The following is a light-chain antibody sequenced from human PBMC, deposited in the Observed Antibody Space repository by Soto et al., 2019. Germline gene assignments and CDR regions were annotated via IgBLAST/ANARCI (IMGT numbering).Light chain of an antibody. V-gene: IGKV3-20*01. CDR3: QQFGTSPWT. CDR1: QSVSSNY. J-gene: IGKJ1*01. Sequence: EIVLTQSPGTLSLSPGEGATLSCRASQSVSSNYLAWYQQKPGQAPRLLFYSATNRDTGIPDRFSASGSGTVFTLTICRLEPEDFAVYYCQQFGTSPWTFGQGTKVDIK. CDR2: SAT.